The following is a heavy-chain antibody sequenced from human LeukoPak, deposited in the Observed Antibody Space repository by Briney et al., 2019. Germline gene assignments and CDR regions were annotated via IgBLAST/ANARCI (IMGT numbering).Heavy chain of an antibody. CDR3: ARDRTDDYYDSSGRDDAFDI. J-gene: IGHJ3*02. Sequence: RPGGTLRLSCAASGFTFRNHGMNWVRQAPGKGLEWVSGISPSGDIKYYADSVKGRFTISRDNAKNSLYLQMNSLRAEDTAVYYCARDRTDDYYDSSGRDDAFDIWGQGTMVTVSS. CDR1: GFTFRNHG. V-gene: IGHV3-21*01. D-gene: IGHD3-22*01. CDR2: ISPSGDIK.